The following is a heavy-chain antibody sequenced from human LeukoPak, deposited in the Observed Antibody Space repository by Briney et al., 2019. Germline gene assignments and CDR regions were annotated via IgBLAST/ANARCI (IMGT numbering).Heavy chain of an antibody. J-gene: IGHJ5*02. V-gene: IGHV1-2*02. CDR1: GYTFTSYA. CDR2: INPNSGGT. D-gene: IGHD5-12*01. CDR3: ARDRLATIPRANWFDP. Sequence: GASVKVSCKASGYTFTSYAMNWVRQAPGQGLEWMGWINPNSGGTNYAQKFQGRVTMTRDTSISTAYMELSRLRSDDTAVYYCARDRLATIPRANWFDPWGQGTLVTVSS.